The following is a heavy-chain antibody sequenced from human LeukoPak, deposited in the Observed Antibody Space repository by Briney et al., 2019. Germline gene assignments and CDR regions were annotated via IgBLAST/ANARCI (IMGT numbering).Heavy chain of an antibody. CDR3: AKDGILTYYYDSSGYSRDYYYYMDV. CDR1: GFTFSSYA. Sequence: GGSLRLSCAASGFTFSSYAMSWVRQAPGKGLEWVSAISDSGGSTYYADSVKGRFTISRDNSKNTLYLQMNSLRAEDTAVYYCAKDGILTYYYDSSGYSRDYYYYMDVWGKGTTVTVSS. CDR2: ISDSGGST. V-gene: IGHV3-23*01. D-gene: IGHD3-22*01. J-gene: IGHJ6*03.